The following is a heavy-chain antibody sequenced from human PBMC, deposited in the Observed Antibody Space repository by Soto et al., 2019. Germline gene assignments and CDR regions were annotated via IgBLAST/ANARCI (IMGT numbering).Heavy chain of an antibody. D-gene: IGHD3-9*01. CDR2: IYYSGST. J-gene: IGHJ6*02. Sequence: SETLSLTCTVSGGSVSSGSYYWSWIRQLPGKGLEWIGYIYYSGSTNYNPSLKSRVTISVDTSKNQFSLKLSSVTAADTAVYYCARAYYDILTGYPRTYYYYYGMDVWGQGTTVTVSS. CDR3: ARAYYDILTGYPRTYYYYYGMDV. CDR1: GGSVSSGSYY. V-gene: IGHV4-61*01.